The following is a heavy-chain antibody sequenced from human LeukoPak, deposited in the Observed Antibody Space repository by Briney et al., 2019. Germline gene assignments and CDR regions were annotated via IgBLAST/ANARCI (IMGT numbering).Heavy chain of an antibody. V-gene: IGHV4-30-4*01. CDR1: GGSISSGDYY. D-gene: IGHD3-22*01. CDR3: ARDRDDSSGYYYYFDY. Sequence: SETLSLTCTASGGSISSGDYYWSWIRQPPGKGLEWIGYIYYSGSTYYNPSLKSRVTISVDTSKNQFSLKLSSVTAADTAVYYCARDRDDSSGYYYYFDYWGQGTLVTVSS. J-gene: IGHJ4*02. CDR2: IYYSGST.